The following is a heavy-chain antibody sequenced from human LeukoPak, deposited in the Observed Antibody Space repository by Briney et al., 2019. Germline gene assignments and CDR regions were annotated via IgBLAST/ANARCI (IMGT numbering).Heavy chain of an antibody. CDR1: GYTFTAYY. CDR3: ARAGVVTEYYFDY. V-gene: IGHV1-2*02. J-gene: IGHJ4*02. CDR2: INPNSGGT. Sequence: ASVKVSCKASGYTFTAYYMHWVRQAPGQGLEWMGWINPNSGGTNYAQKFQGRVTMTRDTSISTAYMELSRLRSDDTAVYYCARAGVVTEYYFDYWGQGTLVTVSS. D-gene: IGHD3-3*01.